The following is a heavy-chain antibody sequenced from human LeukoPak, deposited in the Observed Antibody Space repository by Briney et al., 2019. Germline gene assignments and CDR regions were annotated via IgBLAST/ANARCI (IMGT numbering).Heavy chain of an antibody. Sequence: SETLSLTCTVSGYSISSGYYWGWIRQPPGKGLEWIGNIFHSGSTYYNPSLKSRVTISVDTSKNQFSLKLNSVTAADTAVYYCARNRYYYGSGNYGVPNWFDPWGQGTLVTVSS. J-gene: IGHJ5*02. V-gene: IGHV4-38-2*02. CDR3: ARNRYYYGSGNYGVPNWFDP. CDR2: IFHSGST. CDR1: GYSISSGYY. D-gene: IGHD3-10*01.